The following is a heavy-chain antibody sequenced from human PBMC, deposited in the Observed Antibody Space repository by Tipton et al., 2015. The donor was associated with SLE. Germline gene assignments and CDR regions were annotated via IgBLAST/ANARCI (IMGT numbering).Heavy chain of an antibody. CDR2: ISSSGSTI. D-gene: IGHD5-12*01. CDR1: GFTFSDYY. J-gene: IGHJ3*02. Sequence: SLRLSCTVSGFTFSDYYMSWIRQAPGKGLEWVSYISSSGSTIYYADSVKGRFTISRDNAKNSLYLQMNSLRAEDTALYYCARDSGYDYLDAFDIWGQGTMVTVSS. V-gene: IGHV3-11*01. CDR3: ARDSGYDYLDAFDI.